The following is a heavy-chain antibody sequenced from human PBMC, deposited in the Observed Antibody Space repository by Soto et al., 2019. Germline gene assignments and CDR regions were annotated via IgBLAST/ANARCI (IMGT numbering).Heavy chain of an antibody. CDR3: AKGGAQGHVYFDP. CDR1: GFPFSSFA. J-gene: IGHJ5*02. CDR2: ISGSGRKT. Sequence: DVQLSESGGGWVQPGGSLRLSCEASGFPFSSFAVSWLRQAPGKGLEWVSTISGSGRKTTYADSAKGRFTIFKDNSNDTLFLQMASLTVEDTAVYFCAKGGAQGHVYFDPWGPGTLVTVSP. V-gene: IGHV3-23*01.